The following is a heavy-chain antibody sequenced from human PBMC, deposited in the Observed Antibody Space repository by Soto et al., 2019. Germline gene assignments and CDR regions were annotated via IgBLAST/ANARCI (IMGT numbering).Heavy chain of an antibody. D-gene: IGHD3-10*01. Sequence: RGESLKISCKGSGYSFAGYWIGWVRQMPGKGLDWMGVIYPGDSDTRYSPSFHGQVTISADKSISTASLQWSSLKASDTAMYFCARGRGGRGVFDGLNVWGQGTMVTVSS. CDR3: ARGRGGRGVFDGLNV. CDR1: GYSFAGYW. CDR2: IYPGDSDT. V-gene: IGHV5-51*01. J-gene: IGHJ3*01.